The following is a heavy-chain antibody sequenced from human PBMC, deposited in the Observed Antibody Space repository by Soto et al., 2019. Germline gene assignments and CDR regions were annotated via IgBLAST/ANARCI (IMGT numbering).Heavy chain of an antibody. CDR2: IYYSGST. Sequence: QVQLQESGPGLVKPSETLSLTCTVSGGSISSYYWSWIRQPPGKGLEWIGYIYYSGSTNYNPSLKSRVTTSVDTSKNQFSLKLSSVTAADTAVYYCARGEGRITIFGVVMPLDYWGQGTLVTVSS. CDR3: ARGEGRITIFGVVMPLDY. V-gene: IGHV4-59*01. J-gene: IGHJ4*02. CDR1: GGSISSYY. D-gene: IGHD3-3*01.